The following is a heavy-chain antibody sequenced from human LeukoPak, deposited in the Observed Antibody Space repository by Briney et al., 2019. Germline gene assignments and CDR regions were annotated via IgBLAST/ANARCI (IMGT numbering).Heavy chain of an antibody. CDR1: GYTFTSFD. Sequence: ASVKVSCKASGYTFTSFDINWVRQATGQGLEWMGWMNPNSGNTGYAQKFQGRVTMTRDTSISTAYMELSRLRSDDTAVYYCARDLCSSTSCYTSYYYYYYMDVWGKGTTVTVSS. J-gene: IGHJ6*03. CDR3: ARDLCSSTSCYTSYYYYYYMDV. D-gene: IGHD2-2*02. V-gene: IGHV1-8*01. CDR2: MNPNSGNT.